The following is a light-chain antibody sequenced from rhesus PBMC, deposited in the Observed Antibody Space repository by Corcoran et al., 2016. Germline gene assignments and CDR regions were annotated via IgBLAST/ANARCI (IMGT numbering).Light chain of an antibody. CDR2: GAS. J-gene: IGKJ1*01. CDR3: QETSNLWT. V-gene: IGKV3-31*02. Sequence: EIVMTQSPATLSLSPGETATISCRTSQSVSSNLAWYQQKPGQAPRLLIYGASSRATGIPDRFSGSGSGTDFTLTISSLEPEGFAVYYCQETSNLWTFGRGTKVEIK. CDR1: QSVSSN.